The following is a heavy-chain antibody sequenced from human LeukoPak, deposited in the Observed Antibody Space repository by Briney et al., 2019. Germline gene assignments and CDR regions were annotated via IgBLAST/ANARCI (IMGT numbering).Heavy chain of an antibody. CDR1: GFTFSSYW. V-gene: IGHV3-74*01. Sequence: GGSLRLSCAASGFTFSSYWMHWVRQAPGKGLVWVSRINSDGSSTSYADSVKGRFTISRDNAKNTLYLQMNSLRAEDTAVYYCAKVQARGASGSYHPRNFDYWGQGTLVTVSS. CDR3: AKVQARGASGSYHPRNFDY. J-gene: IGHJ4*02. D-gene: IGHD1-26*01. CDR2: INSDGSST.